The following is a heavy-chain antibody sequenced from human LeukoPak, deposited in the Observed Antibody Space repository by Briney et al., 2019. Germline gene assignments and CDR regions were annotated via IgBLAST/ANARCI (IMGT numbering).Heavy chain of an antibody. Sequence: SETLSLTCTISGGSISGYYWNWIRQPPGKGLEWIGYIYYSGSTSYNPSLKGRVTISVDTSKNQFSLKLSSVTAADTAVYYCAREGRQQLAFDYWGQGTLVTVSS. J-gene: IGHJ4*02. V-gene: IGHV4-59*01. CDR1: GGSISGYY. CDR2: IYYSGST. CDR3: AREGRQQLAFDY. D-gene: IGHD6-13*01.